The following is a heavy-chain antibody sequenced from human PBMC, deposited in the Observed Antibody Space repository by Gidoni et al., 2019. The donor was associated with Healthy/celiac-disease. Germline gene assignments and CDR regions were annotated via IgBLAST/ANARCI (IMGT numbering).Heavy chain of an antibody. D-gene: IGHD3-16*01. Sequence: QVQLQQWGAGLLKPSETLSLTCAVYGGSFSGYYWSWIRQPPGKGLEWIGEINHSGSTNYNPSLKSRVTISVDTPKNQFSLKLSSVTAADTAVYYCARGPMIWNWFDPWGQGTLVTVSS. CDR1: GGSFSGYY. CDR3: ARGPMIWNWFDP. V-gene: IGHV4-34*01. J-gene: IGHJ5*02. CDR2: INHSGST.